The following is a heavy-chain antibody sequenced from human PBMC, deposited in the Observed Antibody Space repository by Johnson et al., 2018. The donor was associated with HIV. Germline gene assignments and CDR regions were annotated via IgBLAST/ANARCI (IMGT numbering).Heavy chain of an antibody. V-gene: IGHV3-30-3*01. D-gene: IGHD3-10*01. CDR1: GFTVSSYA. CDR2: ISYDGSNQ. Sequence: QVQLVESGGGVVRPGGSLTLSCAASGFTVSSYAIHWVRQAPGKGLQWVAVISYDGSNQYFADSVKGRFTISRDNSKNTLYLQMNNLRAEDTAVYYCARDAEKDLWFGGSADAFDIWGQGTMVTVSS. CDR3: ARDAEKDLWFGGSADAFDI. J-gene: IGHJ3*02.